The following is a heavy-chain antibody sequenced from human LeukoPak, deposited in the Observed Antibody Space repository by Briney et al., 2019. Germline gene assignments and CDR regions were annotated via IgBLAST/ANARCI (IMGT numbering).Heavy chain of an antibody. J-gene: IGHJ4*02. V-gene: IGHV3-30*18. CDR3: ANPHSYADY. D-gene: IGHD5-18*01. Sequence: GGSLRLSCAASGFTFSSYGMHWVRQAPGKGLEWVAVISYDGSNKYYADSVKGRFTISRDNSKNTLYPQMNSLRAEDTAVYYCANPHSYADYWGQGTLVTVSS. CDR2: ISYDGSNK. CDR1: GFTFSSYG.